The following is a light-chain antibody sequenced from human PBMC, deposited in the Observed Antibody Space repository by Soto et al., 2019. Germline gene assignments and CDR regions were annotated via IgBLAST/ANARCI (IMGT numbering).Light chain of an antibody. CDR2: DVS. Sequence: QSVLTQPASVSGSPGQSITISCTGISSDVGGYNHVSWYQQHPDRAPKLIIYDVSNRPSGVSYRFSGSESANTASLTISGLQAEDEADYYCSSYTSSSTPYVFGAGTKVTVL. CDR3: SSYTSSSTPYV. J-gene: IGLJ1*01. V-gene: IGLV2-14*01. CDR1: SSDVGGYNH.